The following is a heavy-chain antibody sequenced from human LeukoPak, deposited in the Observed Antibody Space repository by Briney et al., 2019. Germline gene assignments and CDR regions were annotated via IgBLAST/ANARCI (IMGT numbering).Heavy chain of an antibody. D-gene: IGHD3-9*01. CDR1: GFTFSSYA. Sequence: PGGSLRLSCAASGFTFSSYALSWVRQAPGKGLEWVSAISGSGGSTYYADSVKGRFTISRDNSKNTLYLQMNSLRAEDTAVYYCAKDKGYFDWLFLNWFDPWGQGTLVTVSS. CDR2: ISGSGGST. V-gene: IGHV3-23*01. CDR3: AKDKGYFDWLFLNWFDP. J-gene: IGHJ5*02.